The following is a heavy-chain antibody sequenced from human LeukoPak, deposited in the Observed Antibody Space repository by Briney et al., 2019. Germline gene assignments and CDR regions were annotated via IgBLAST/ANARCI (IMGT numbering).Heavy chain of an antibody. CDR3: ARGLVYYDSSGPIDY. Sequence: GGSLRLSCAASGFTVSSNYMSWVRQAPGKGLEWVSVIYSGGSTYYADSVKGRFTISRDNSKNTLYLQMNSLRAEDTAVYYCARGLVYYDSSGPIDYWGQGTLVTVSS. CDR1: GFTVSSNY. CDR2: IYSGGST. D-gene: IGHD3-22*01. V-gene: IGHV3-53*05. J-gene: IGHJ4*02.